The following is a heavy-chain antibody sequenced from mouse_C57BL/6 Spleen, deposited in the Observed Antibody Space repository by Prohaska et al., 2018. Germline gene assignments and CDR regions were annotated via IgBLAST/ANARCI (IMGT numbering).Heavy chain of an antibody. V-gene: IGHV1-26*01. J-gene: IGHJ1*03. Sequence: ASGYTFTDYYMNWVKQSHGKSLEWIGDINPNNGGTSYNQKLKGKGTLTVDKYSSTDYMELRSLTSEDSAVYSCARGYYDYDAAYFDVWGTGTTVTVSS. CDR2: INPNNGGT. CDR1: GYTFTDYY. D-gene: IGHD2-4*01. CDR3: ARGYYDYDAAYFDV.